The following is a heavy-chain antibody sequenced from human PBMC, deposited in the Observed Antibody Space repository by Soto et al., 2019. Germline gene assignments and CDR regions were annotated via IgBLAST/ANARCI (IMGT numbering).Heavy chain of an antibody. Sequence: PGGSLRLCCAASGFTFGSYSMNWVRQAPGKGLEWVSYISSSSSTIYYADSVKGRFTISRDNAKNSLYLQMNSLRAEDTAVYYCARDAYGPLYYYYMDVWGKGTTVTVSS. V-gene: IGHV3-48*01. J-gene: IGHJ6*03. D-gene: IGHD2-8*01. CDR1: GFTFGSYS. CDR2: ISSSSSTI. CDR3: ARDAYGPLYYYYMDV.